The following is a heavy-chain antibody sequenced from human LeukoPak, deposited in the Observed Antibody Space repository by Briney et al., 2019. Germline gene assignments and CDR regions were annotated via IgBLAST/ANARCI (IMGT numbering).Heavy chain of an antibody. Sequence: SSETLSLTCAVYGGSFSGYYWSWLRQPPGKGLEWIGEINHSGSTNYNPSLKSRVTISVDTSKNQFSLKLSSVTAAATAVYYCARVHIAAAGTCWFDPWGQGTLVTVSS. CDR1: GGSFSGYY. CDR2: INHSGST. CDR3: ARVHIAAAGTCWFDP. D-gene: IGHD6-13*01. J-gene: IGHJ5*02. V-gene: IGHV4-34*01.